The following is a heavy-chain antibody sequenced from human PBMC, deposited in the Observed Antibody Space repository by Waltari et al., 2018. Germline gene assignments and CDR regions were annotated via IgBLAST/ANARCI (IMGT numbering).Heavy chain of an antibody. CDR3: ARGRQQLIP. D-gene: IGHD6-13*01. Sequence: QKQLVESGGGLVKPGGSLTLSCAASGFIFRDYYMTWVRQAPGKGLEWIGSISSVATTVDYADSLKGRFTLSRDNANSSAYLEIVSLRPDDTAVYYCARGRQQLIPWGPGTLVTVSS. CDR2: ISSVATTV. J-gene: IGHJ5*02. CDR1: GFIFRDYY. V-gene: IGHV3-11*01.